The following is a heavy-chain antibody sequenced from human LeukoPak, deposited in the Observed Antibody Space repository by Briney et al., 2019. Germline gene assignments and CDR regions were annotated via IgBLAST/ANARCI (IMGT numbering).Heavy chain of an antibody. V-gene: IGHV4-61*08. CDR1: GGSISSGGYY. CDR3: AGSTLFGVVITFFDY. CDR2: NYYSGST. D-gene: IGHD3-3*01. J-gene: IGHJ4*02. Sequence: SQTLSLTCTVSGGSISSGGYYWSWIRQPPGKGLEWIGYNYYSGSTNYNPSLKSRVTISVDTSKNQFSLKLSSVTAADTAVYYCAGSTLFGVVITFFDYWGQGTLVTVSS.